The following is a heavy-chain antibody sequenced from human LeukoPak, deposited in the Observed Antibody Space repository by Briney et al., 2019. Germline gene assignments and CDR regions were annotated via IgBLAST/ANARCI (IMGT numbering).Heavy chain of an antibody. CDR1: GYSFTSYW. J-gene: IGHJ3*02. Sequence: GESLKISCKGSGYSFTSYWIGWVRQMPGKGLEWMGIIYPGDSDTRYSPSFQGQVTISADKSISTAYLQWSSLKASDTAMYYCARQLPELFAVQLERREGAFDIWGQGTMVTVSS. V-gene: IGHV5-51*01. CDR3: ARQLPELFAVQLERREGAFDI. CDR2: IYPGDSDT. D-gene: IGHD1-1*01.